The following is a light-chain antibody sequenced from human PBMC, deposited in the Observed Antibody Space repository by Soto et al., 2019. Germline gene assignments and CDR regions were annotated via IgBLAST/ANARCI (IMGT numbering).Light chain of an antibody. CDR1: QSVDSSY. J-gene: IGKJ5*01. Sequence: EIVWTQSPGTLSLSPGERSTLSCRASQSVDSSYLAWSQQKPGQAPRLLIYDASTRATGIPDRFTGSGSGTDFTLTISSLEPEDFGLYYCHQRNTFGQGTRLEI. CDR3: HQRNT. V-gene: IGKV3D-20*02. CDR2: DAS.